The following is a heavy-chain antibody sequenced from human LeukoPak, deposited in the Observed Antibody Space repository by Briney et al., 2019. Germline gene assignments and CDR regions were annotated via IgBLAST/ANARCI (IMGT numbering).Heavy chain of an antibody. V-gene: IGHV1-8*01. J-gene: IGHJ4*02. CDR1: GYTFTSYD. CDR3: ARLGIYDGNSYGSF. D-gene: IGHD5-18*01. CDR2: MNPNSGNT. Sequence: EASVKVSCKASGYTFTSYDINWVRQATGQGLEWMGWMNPNSGNTGYAQKFQGRATMTRDTSISTAYMELSSLTSEDTAVYYCARLGIYDGNSYGSFWGQGTLVTVSS.